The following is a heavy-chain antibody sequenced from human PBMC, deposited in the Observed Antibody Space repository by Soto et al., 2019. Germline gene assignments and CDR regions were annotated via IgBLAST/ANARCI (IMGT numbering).Heavy chain of an antibody. D-gene: IGHD3-3*01. CDR3: ARDIWSGDYKWFDS. J-gene: IGHJ5*01. Sequence: GGSLRLSCTSSTVTINVHGIQWVRQAPGKGLEWVAFISNDGRAQYYADSVKGRFTISRDYSRNTVDLQMNSLRNEETAVYYCARDIWSGDYKWFDSWGPGTLVAVSS. CDR2: ISNDGRAQ. V-gene: IGHV3-30*03. CDR1: TVTINVHG.